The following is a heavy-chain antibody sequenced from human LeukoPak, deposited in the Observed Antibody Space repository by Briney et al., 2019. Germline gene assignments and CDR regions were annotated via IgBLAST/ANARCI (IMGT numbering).Heavy chain of an antibody. CDR1: GFTFSSYA. J-gene: IGHJ5*02. D-gene: IGHD2-8*02. V-gene: IGHV3-23*01. CDR3: AKKTCTSANCDRGWFDP. CDR2: ISGSGGST. Sequence: GGSLRLSCAASGFTFSSYAMSWVRQAPGKGLEWVSAISGSGGSTYYADSVKGRFTISRDNSKSTLYLQMNSLRPEDTALYYCAKKTCTSANCDRGWFDPWGQGTLVTVSS.